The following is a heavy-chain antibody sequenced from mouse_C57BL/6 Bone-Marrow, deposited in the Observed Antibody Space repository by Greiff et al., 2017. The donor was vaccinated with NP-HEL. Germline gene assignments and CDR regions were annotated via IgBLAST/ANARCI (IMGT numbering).Heavy chain of an antibody. J-gene: IGHJ3*01. D-gene: IGHD1-1*01. Sequence: VQLQQSGPGLVKPSQTVFLTCTVTGISITTGNYRWSWIRQFPGNKLEWIGYIYYSGTITYNPSLTSRTTITRDTPKNQFFLEMNSLTAEDTATYYCARDDYYGSSPFAYWGQGTLVTVSA. CDR2: IYYSGTI. CDR1: GISITTGNYR. V-gene: IGHV3-5*01. CDR3: ARDDYYGSSPFAY.